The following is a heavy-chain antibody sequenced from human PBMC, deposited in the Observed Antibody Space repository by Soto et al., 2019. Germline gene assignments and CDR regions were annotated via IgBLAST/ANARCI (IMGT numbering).Heavy chain of an antibody. CDR3: AKERWPTLPYYYYYYMDV. D-gene: IGHD3-16*01. J-gene: IGHJ6*03. V-gene: IGHV3-23*01. CDR2: ISGSGGST. Sequence: GGSLRLSCAASGFTFSSYAMSWVRQAPGKGLEWVSAISGSGGSTYYADSVKGRFTISRDNSKNTLYLQMNSLRAEDTAVYYCAKERWPTLPYYYYYYMDVWGKGTTVTVSS. CDR1: GFTFSSYA.